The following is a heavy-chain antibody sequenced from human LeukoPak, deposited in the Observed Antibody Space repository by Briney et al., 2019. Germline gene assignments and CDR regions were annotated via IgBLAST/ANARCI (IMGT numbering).Heavy chain of an antibody. CDR3: AKDCCGDSFFYY. CDR2: IGEQYDDT. J-gene: IGHJ4*02. CDR1: GFTFKKYG. D-gene: IGHD2-21*02. Sequence: PGGSLRLSCAASGFTFKKYGMAWVRQTPGKGLEWVSTIGEQYDDTHYADSVKGRFTISRDNSKNTVFLLMNGLRAEDTAVYYCAKDCCGDSFFYYWGQGALVAVSS. V-gene: IGHV3-23*01.